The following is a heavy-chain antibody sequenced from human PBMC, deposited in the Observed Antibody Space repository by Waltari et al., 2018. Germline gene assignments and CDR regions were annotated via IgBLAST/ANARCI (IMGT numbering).Heavy chain of an antibody. Sequence: QVQLQESGPGLVKPSETLSLTCPVSGGSISSYYWSWIRQPPGKGLEWIGYIYYSGSTNYNPSLKSRVTISVDTSKNQFSLKLSSVTAADTAVYYCARDPYCSSTSCYYMDVWGKGTTVTVSS. D-gene: IGHD2-2*01. J-gene: IGHJ6*03. V-gene: IGHV4-59*01. CDR1: GGSISSYY. CDR3: ARDPYCSSTSCYYMDV. CDR2: IYYSGST.